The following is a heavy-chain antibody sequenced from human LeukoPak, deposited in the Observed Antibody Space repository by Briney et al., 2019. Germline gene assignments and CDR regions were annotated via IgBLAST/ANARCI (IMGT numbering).Heavy chain of an antibody. J-gene: IGHJ3*02. CDR1: GGTFSSYA. V-gene: IGHV1-69*01. Sequence: SVKVSCKASGGTFSSYAISWVRQAPGQGLEWMGGIIPIFGTANYAQKFQGRVTISADESTSTAYMELSSLRSEDTAVYYCAREGYYNSGLDAFDIWGQGTMVTVSS. D-gene: IGHD2/OR15-2a*01. CDR3: AREGYYNSGLDAFDI. CDR2: IIPIFGTA.